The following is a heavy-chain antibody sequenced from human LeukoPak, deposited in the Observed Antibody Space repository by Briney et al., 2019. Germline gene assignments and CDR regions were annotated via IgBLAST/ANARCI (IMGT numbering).Heavy chain of an antibody. CDR1: GGSISSYY. D-gene: IGHD3-9*01. V-gene: IGHV4-59*01. CDR3: ARGAVYDTLTGYPPPDY. J-gene: IGHJ4*02. CDR2: IYYTGST. Sequence: PSETLSLTCTVSGGSISSYYWSWIRQPPGKGLECIGHIYYTGSTNYNPSLRSRITMSIDMSKNQFSLKLRSVTAADTAVYYCARGAVYDTLTGYPPPDYWGPGILVTVSS.